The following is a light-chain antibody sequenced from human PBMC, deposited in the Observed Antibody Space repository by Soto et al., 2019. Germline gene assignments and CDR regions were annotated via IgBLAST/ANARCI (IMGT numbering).Light chain of an antibody. CDR1: QNIISW. CDR3: QQAYSFPVT. CDR2: AAS. Sequence: DLQMTQSPSSVSASVGDRVTITCRASQNIISWLAWYQQKPGRAPKLLIYAASLLQSGVPSRFSGSGSGTDFTLTINSLQPEDFATYYCQQAYSFPVTFGQGTRLEIK. J-gene: IGKJ5*01. V-gene: IGKV1-12*01.